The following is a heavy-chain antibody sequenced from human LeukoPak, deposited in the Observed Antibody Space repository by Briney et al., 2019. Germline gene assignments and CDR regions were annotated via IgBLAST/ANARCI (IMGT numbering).Heavy chain of an antibody. CDR2: INPNSGGT. J-gene: IGHJ3*02. Sequence: ASVKVSCKASGYTFTGYYMHWVRQAPGQGLEWMGWINPNSGGTNYAQKFQGRVTMTRDTSISTAYMELSRLRSADTAVYYCARDIVATLSAFDIWGQGTMVTVSS. D-gene: IGHD5-12*01. CDR1: GYTFTGYY. CDR3: ARDIVATLSAFDI. V-gene: IGHV1-2*02.